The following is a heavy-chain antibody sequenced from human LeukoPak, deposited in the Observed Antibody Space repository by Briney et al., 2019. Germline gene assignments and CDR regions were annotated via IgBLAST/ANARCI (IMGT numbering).Heavy chain of an antibody. J-gene: IGHJ4*02. CDR2: ISGSGGST. CDR1: GFTFSSYA. D-gene: IGHD3-3*01. CDR3: AKCPYFDFWSGQSYYFDY. Sequence: GGSLRLSCAASGFTFSSYAMSWVRQAPGKGLEWVSVISGSGGSTYYADSVKGRFTISRDNSKNTLYLQMNSLRAEDTAVYYCAKCPYFDFWSGQSYYFDYWGQGTLVTVSS. V-gene: IGHV3-23*01.